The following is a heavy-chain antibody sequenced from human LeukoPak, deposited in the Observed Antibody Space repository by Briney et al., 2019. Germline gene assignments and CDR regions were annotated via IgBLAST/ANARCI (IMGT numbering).Heavy chain of an antibody. J-gene: IGHJ6*03. V-gene: IGHV3-21*01. CDR3: ARTGYSSSWVQGGYYYYMDV. Sequence: GGSLRLSCAASGFTFSSYSMNWVRQAPGKGLEWVSSISSSSSSYIYYADSVKGRFTISRDNAKNSLYLQMNSLRAEDTAVYYCARTGYSSSWVQGGYYYYMDVWGKGTTVTVSS. CDR2: ISSSSSSYI. CDR1: GFTFSSYS. D-gene: IGHD6-13*01.